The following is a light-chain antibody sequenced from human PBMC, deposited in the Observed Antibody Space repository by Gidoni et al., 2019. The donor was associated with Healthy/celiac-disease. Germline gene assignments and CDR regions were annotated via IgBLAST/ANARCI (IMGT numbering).Light chain of an antibody. V-gene: IGKV3-20*01. CDR2: GAS. CDR3: QQYGSSLLT. CDR1: QSVSSSY. Sequence: STGTLSLSPGERATLSCRASQSVSSSYLAWYQQKPGQAPRLLIYGASSRATGIPDRFSGSGSGTDFTLTISRLEPEDFAVYYCQQYGSSLLTFGGXTKVEIK. J-gene: IGKJ4*01.